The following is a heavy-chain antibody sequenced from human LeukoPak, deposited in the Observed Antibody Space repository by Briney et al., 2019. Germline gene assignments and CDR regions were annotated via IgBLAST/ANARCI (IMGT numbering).Heavy chain of an antibody. Sequence: SETLSLTCAVYGGSFSGYYWSWIRQPPGKGLEWIGEINHSGSTNYNPSLKSRVTISVDTSKNQLSLKLSSVTAADTAVYYCARDLRIFDDAFDIWGQGTMVTVSS. D-gene: IGHD2/OR15-2a*01. CDR2: INHSGST. V-gene: IGHV4-34*01. J-gene: IGHJ3*02. CDR3: ARDLRIFDDAFDI. CDR1: GGSFSGYY.